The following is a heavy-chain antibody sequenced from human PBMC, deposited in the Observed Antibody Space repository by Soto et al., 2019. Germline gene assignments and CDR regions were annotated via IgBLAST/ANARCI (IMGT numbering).Heavy chain of an antibody. Sequence: SETLSLTCTVSGGSISSSDYYWGWIRQPPGKGLEWIGSIYYSGSTYYNTSLKSRVTIAVDTPKNQFSLKLGSVTASDSAVYYCARAYYDTSGYSIDPWGKGTLVTVSS. CDR3: ARAYYDTSGYSIDP. CDR1: GGSISSSDYY. CDR2: IYYSGST. J-gene: IGHJ5*02. D-gene: IGHD3-22*01. V-gene: IGHV4-39*07.